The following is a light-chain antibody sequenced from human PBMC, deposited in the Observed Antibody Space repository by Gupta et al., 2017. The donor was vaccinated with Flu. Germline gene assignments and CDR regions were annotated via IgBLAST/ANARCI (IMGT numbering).Light chain of an antibody. CDR1: SSDIGTYNY. Sequence: SITITGTGTSSDIGTYNYASWYQQCPGKSPRLIIYDVSNRLAGVSNRFSGSKSGNTASLTISELQDEDEDDYYCSSYTTSTTWVFGGGTKVTVL. V-gene: IGLV2-14*03. J-gene: IGLJ3*02. CDR2: DVS. CDR3: SSYTTSTTWV.